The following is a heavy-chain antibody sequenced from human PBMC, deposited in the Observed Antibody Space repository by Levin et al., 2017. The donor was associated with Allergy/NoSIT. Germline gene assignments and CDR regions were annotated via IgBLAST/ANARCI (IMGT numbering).Heavy chain of an antibody. Sequence: SETLSLTCTVSGGSISSSSYYWGWIRQPPGKGLEWIGSIYYSGSTFYNPSLKSRVTISVDTSKNQFSLKLSSVTAADTAVYYCAVTQWLVLARWYFDLWGRGTLVTVSS. J-gene: IGHJ2*01. V-gene: IGHV4-39*01. CDR2: IYYSGST. CDR1: GGSISSSSYY. D-gene: IGHD6-19*01. CDR3: AVTQWLVLARWYFDL.